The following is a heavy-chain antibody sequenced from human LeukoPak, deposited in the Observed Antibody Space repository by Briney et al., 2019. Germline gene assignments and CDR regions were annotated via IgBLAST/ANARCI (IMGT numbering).Heavy chain of an antibody. CDR3: ARCDLGGDCYSPDY. D-gene: IGHD2-21*02. CDR1: SGSFRGYY. Sequence: PSETLSLTCTAYSGSFRGYYWSWIRQPPGKGLEWIGEINHSGSTNYIPSLKSRLTISMDMSKIQFSLELSSVTGADTAIYYCARCDLGGDCYSPDYWARERWSPSPQ. V-gene: IGHV4-34*01. J-gene: IGHJ4*02. CDR2: INHSGST.